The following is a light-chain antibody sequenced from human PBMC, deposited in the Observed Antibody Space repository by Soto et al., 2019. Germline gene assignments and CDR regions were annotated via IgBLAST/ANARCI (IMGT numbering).Light chain of an antibody. V-gene: IGKV3-15*01. CDR3: QQYNDWPLT. Sequence: EIVMTQSPATLSVSPXXXXXLSXXASESVSSKLVWYQKKPGQAPSLLIYGAFTRATGIPARFSGTGSGAEFTLIISSLQSEDFALYYCQQYNDWPLTFGQGTKVDI. CDR1: ESVSSK. CDR2: GAF. J-gene: IGKJ1*01.